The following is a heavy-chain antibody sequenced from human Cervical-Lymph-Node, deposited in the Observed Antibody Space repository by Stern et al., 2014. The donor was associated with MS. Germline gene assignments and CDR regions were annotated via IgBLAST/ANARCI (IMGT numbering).Heavy chain of an antibody. J-gene: IGHJ4*02. CDR1: GGSISSGSYY. CDR3: ARESGDGDY. D-gene: IGHD2-21*01. Sequence: QVQLQESGPGLVKPSQTLSLTCTVSGGSISSGSYYWSWIRQPAGKGLAWIGRIYTSGSTTYHPSLKSRVPISVDTSKNQFSLKLSSVTAADTAVYYCARESGDGDYWGQGTLVTVSS. CDR2: IYTSGST. V-gene: IGHV4-61*02.